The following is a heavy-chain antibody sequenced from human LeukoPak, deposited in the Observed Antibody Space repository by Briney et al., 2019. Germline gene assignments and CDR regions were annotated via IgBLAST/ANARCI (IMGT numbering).Heavy chain of an antibody. CDR2: IRLSDTNT. Sequence: HPGGSLRLSCAASGFTFSAYAMTWVPQAPGKGREWVSNIRLSDTNTYYADSVKGRFTISRDNSKNSLYLQMNSLRAEDTATYYCAKDQGSGYTNYGDYWGQGTLVTVSS. D-gene: IGHD5-12*01. J-gene: IGHJ4*02. CDR1: GFTFSAYA. CDR3: AKDQGSGYTNYGDY. V-gene: IGHV3-23*01.